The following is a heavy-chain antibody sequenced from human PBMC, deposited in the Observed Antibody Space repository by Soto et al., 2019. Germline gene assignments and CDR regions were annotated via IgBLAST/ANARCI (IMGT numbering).Heavy chain of an antibody. J-gene: IGHJ3*02. Sequence: PSETLSLTCTVSGGSISSYYWSWIRQPPGKGLEWIGYIYYSGSTNYNPSLKSRVTISVDTSKNQFSLKLSSVTAADTAVYYCARVPYCSGGSCYLLPDGAFDIWGQGTMVTVSS. CDR2: IYYSGST. V-gene: IGHV4-59*01. CDR1: GGSISSYY. CDR3: ARVPYCSGGSCYLLPDGAFDI. D-gene: IGHD2-15*01.